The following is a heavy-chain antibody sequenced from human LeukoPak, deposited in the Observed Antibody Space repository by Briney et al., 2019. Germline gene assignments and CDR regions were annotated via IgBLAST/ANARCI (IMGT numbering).Heavy chain of an antibody. V-gene: IGHV1-2*02. D-gene: IGHD3-3*01. CDR2: INPNSGGT. CDR3: ARDPASGYYDFWSGYYTYMDV. CDR1: GYTSTGYY. J-gene: IGHJ6*03. Sequence: ASVKVSCKASGYTSTGYYMHWVRQAPGQGLEWMGWINPNSGGTNYAQKFQGRVTMTRDTSISTAYMELSRLRSDDTAVYYCARDPASGYYDFWSGYYTYMDVWGKGTTVTVSS.